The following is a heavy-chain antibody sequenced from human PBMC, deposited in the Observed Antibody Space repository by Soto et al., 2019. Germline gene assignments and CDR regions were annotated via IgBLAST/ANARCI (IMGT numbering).Heavy chain of an antibody. J-gene: IGHJ3*02. CDR1: GHTFIDYY. CDR2: IDPEDGEA. Sequence: EVNLVQSGAEMKKPGASVKISCKVSGHTFIDYYLHWVQQAPGKGLVWMGLIDPEDGEAVYAEGFQGRLNITADTARNRGYMERSNLRSDDTAVYFCATGSDYYRDAPGYHDACEIGGQGTLVTVSS. V-gene: IGHV1-69-2*01. CDR3: ATGSDYYRDAPGYHDACEI. D-gene: IGHD3-9*01.